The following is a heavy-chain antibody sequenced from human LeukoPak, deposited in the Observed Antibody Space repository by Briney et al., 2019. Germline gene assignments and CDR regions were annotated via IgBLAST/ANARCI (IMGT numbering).Heavy chain of an antibody. CDR3: ARDRHSSGWYGGAYNWFDP. V-gene: IGHV4-34*01. Sequence: SETLSLTCAVYGGSFSGYYWSWIRQPPGKGLEWIGEINHSGSTNYNPSLKSRVTISVDTSKNQFSLKLRSVTAADTAVYYCARDRHSSGWYGGAYNWFDPWGQGTLVTVSS. J-gene: IGHJ5*02. D-gene: IGHD6-19*01. CDR1: GGSFSGYY. CDR2: INHSGST.